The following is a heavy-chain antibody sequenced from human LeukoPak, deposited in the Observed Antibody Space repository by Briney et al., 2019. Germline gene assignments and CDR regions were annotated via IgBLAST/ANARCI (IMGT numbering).Heavy chain of an antibody. CDR3: TKSNIVVVPAAVSDAFDI. CDR2: ISSSSSHI. CDR1: GFTFVDYA. D-gene: IGHD2-2*01. J-gene: IGHJ3*02. V-gene: IGHV3-21*01. Sequence: PGGSLRLSCVASGFTFVDYAMHWVRQAPGKGLEWVSSISSSSSHIYEADSVKGRFTISRDNAKNSLYLQMNSLRAEDTAVYYCTKSNIVVVPAAVSDAFDIWGEGTMVIVSS.